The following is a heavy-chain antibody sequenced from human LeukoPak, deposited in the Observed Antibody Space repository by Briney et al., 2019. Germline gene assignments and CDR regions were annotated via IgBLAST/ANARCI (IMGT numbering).Heavy chain of an antibody. V-gene: IGHV3-30*02. J-gene: IGHJ4*02. CDR1: GFTFSSYG. CDR3: AKRDSKSSGYSFDH. CDR2: IRYDGSNK. D-gene: IGHD3-22*01. Sequence: PGGSLRLSCAASGFTFSSYGMHWVRQAPGKGLEWVAFIRYDGSNKYYADSVKGRFTISRDNSKNTLYLQMNSLRAEDTAVYYCAKRDSKSSGYSFDHWGQGTLVTVSS.